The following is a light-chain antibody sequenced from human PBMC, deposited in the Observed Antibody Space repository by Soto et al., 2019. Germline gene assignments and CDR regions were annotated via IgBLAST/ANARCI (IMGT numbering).Light chain of an antibody. CDR2: GAS. CDR3: QQYGSSPQIT. CDR1: LSVSVY. Sequence: VVLTQSPATLSLSPGERATLSCRTSLSVSVYLDWYQQKPGQAPRLLISGASSRATGIPDRFSGSGSGTDFTLTISRLEPEDFAVYYCQQYGSSPQITFGQGTRLEIK. J-gene: IGKJ5*01. V-gene: IGKV3-20*01.